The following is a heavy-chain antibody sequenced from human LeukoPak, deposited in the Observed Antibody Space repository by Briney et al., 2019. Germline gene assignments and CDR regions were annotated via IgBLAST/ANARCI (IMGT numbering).Heavy chain of an antibody. CDR3: ARQGEMATILFDY. J-gene: IGHJ4*02. V-gene: IGHV1-2*06. D-gene: IGHD5-24*01. CDR2: INPNSGGT. Sequence: GASVKVSCKASGYTFTGYYMHWVRQAPGQGLEWMGRINPNSGGTNYAQKFQGRVTMTRDTSISTAYMELSRLRSDDTAVYYCARQGEMATILFDYWGQGTLVTVFS. CDR1: GYTFTGYY.